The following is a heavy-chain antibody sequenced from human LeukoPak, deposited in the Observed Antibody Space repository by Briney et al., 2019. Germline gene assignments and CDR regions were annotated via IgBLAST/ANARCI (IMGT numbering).Heavy chain of an antibody. V-gene: IGHV1-8*01. CDR3: ARVSCRGYCSGGSPAYYYYYMDV. CDR1: GYTFTSYD. CDR2: MNPNSGNT. D-gene: IGHD2-15*01. J-gene: IGHJ6*03. Sequence: ASVKVSCKASGYTFTSYDINWVRQATGQGLEWMGWMNPNSGNTGYAQKFQGRVTMTRNTSISTAYMELSSLRSEDTAVYYCARVSCRGYCSGGSPAYYYYYMDVWGKGTTVTVSS.